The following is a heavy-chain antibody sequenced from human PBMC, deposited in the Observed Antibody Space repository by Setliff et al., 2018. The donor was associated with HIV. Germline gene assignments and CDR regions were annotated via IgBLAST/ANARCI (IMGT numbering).Heavy chain of an antibody. CDR2: LYNSGDT. D-gene: IGHD5-12*01. Sequence: KASETLSLTCTVSGGPISHYYWSWIRQPPGKGLEWIGYLYNSGDTKYNPSLKSRVAMSVATSKNQFSLELTSVSVADTAVYYCALWGYSNAGGFDYWGQGALVTVSS. CDR1: GGPISHYY. V-gene: IGHV4-59*08. J-gene: IGHJ4*02. CDR3: ALWGYSNAGGFDY.